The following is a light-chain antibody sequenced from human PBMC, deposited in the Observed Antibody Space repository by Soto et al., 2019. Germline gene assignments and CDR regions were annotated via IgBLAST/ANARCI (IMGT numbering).Light chain of an antibody. J-gene: IGLJ3*02. V-gene: IGLV1-44*01. CDR3: AAWDVTLTGGV. Sequence: QSVLTQPPSASGTPGQRVTISCSGSSSHIGSNTVNWYQQLPGTAPNLLIDSSNQRPSGVPDRFSGSKSGTSASLSISGLQSEDEADYYCAAWDVTLTGGVFGGGTKLTVL. CDR2: SSN. CDR1: SSHIGSNT.